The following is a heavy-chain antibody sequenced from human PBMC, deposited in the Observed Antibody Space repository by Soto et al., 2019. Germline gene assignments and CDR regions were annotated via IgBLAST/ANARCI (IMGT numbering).Heavy chain of an antibody. D-gene: IGHD2-2*01. Sequence: GGSLRLSCSASGFTFSSYSMHWVRQAPGKGLEYVSAINSNGGSTYYADSVKGRFTISRDNSKNTLYLQMSSLRAEDTAVFYCVKGDAAMIQGGPDYWGQGTLVTVSS. V-gene: IGHV3-64D*08. CDR3: VKGDAAMIQGGPDY. CDR1: GFTFSSYS. J-gene: IGHJ4*02. CDR2: INSNGGST.